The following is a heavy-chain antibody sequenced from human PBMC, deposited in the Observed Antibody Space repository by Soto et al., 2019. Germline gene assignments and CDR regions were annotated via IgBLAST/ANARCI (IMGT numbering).Heavy chain of an antibody. D-gene: IGHD2-2*01. J-gene: IGHJ4*02. CDR2: INPNSGGT. Sequence: ASVKVSCKASGYTFTVYYMHWVRQAPGQGLEWMGWINPNSGGTNYAQKFQGRVTMTRGTSISTAYMELSRLRSDDTAVYYCASRPSVLGVPAVDYWGQGTLVTVSS. CDR3: ASRPSVLGVPAVDY. V-gene: IGHV1-2*02. CDR1: GYTFTVYY.